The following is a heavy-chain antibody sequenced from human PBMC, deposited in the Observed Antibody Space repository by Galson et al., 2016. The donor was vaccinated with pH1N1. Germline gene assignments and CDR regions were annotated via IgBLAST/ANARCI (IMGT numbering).Heavy chain of an antibody. Sequence: ETLSLTCAVSGYSISSGYYWGWIRQPPGKGREWSGSIYHRGSTDYNPSLKSLVTTSVDRSKTQYSLKLTSVTAEDTAIYYCARHQSGVGGIPFAFDSWGQGTLVTVSS. CDR1: GYSISSGYY. CDR2: IYHRGST. V-gene: IGHV4-38-2*01. J-gene: IGHJ4*02. D-gene: IGHD3-3*01. CDR3: ARHQSGVGGIPFAFDS.